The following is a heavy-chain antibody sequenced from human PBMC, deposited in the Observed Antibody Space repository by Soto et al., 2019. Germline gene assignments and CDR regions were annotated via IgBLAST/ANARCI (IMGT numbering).Heavy chain of an antibody. CDR3: ARGGGYSVPDD. Sequence: QVQLVQSGAEEKKPGASVKVSCKASGYTFTNYAMHWVRQAPGQRLEWMGWINAGNGDTKYSQKVQGRVTIIRDTVAGSAYKELSSVRCEDTGVYYCARGGGYSVPDDWGQRTLVTACS. V-gene: IGHV1-3*05. D-gene: IGHD2-15*01. CDR2: INAGNGDT. CDR1: GYTFTNYA. J-gene: IGHJ4*01.